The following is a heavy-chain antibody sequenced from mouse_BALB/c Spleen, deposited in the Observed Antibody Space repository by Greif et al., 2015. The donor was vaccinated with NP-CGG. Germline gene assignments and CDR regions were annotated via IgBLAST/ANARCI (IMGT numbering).Heavy chain of an antibody. V-gene: IGHV7-3*02. CDR3: ARDRPSYAMDY. Sequence: EVQRVESGGGLVQPGGSLRLSCATSGFTFTDYYMSWVRQPPGKALEWFGFIRNKANGYTTEYSASVKARFTISRDNSQNILNLQMNTLRAEDSTTDYLARDRPSYAMDYVGQGTSVTVSS. CDR2: IRNKANGYTT. CDR1: GFTFTDYY. J-gene: IGHJ4*01.